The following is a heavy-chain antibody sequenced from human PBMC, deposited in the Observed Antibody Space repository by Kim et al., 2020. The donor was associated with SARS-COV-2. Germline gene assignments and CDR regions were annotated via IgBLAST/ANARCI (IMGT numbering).Heavy chain of an antibody. J-gene: IGHJ3*02. CDR1: GFTFSSYS. D-gene: IGHD1-1*01. CDR3: ARDPPYNWNDGDAFDI. CDR2: ISSSSSYI. V-gene: IGHV3-21*01. Sequence: GGSLRLSCAASGFTFSSYSMNWVRQAPGKGLEWVSSISSSSSYIYYADSVKGRFTISRDNAKNSLYLQMNSLRAEDTAVYYCARDPPYNWNDGDAFDIWGQGTMVTVSS.